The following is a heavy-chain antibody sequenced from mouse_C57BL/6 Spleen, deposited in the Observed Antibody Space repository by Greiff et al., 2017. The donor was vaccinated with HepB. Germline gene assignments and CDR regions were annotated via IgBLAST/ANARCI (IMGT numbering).Heavy chain of an antibody. CDR1: GYTFTEYT. CDR2: FYPGSGSI. D-gene: IGHD2-5*01. J-gene: IGHJ4*01. Sequence: QVHVKQSGAELVKPGASVKLSCKASGYTFTEYTIHWVKQRSGQGLEWIGWFYPGSGSIKYNEKFKDKATLTADKSSSTVYMELSRLTSEDSAVYFCARHGERYSNYGGAMDYWGQGTSVTVSS. CDR3: ARHGERYSNYGGAMDY. V-gene: IGHV1-62-2*01.